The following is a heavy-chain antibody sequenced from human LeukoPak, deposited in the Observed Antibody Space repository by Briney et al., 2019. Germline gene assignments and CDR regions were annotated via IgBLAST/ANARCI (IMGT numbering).Heavy chain of an antibody. CDR2: INHSGST. CDR3: ARGSVAAAGTGTFDY. V-gene: IGHV4-34*01. CDR1: GGSFSGYY. J-gene: IGHJ4*02. Sequence: SETLSLTCAVYGGSFSGYYWSWIRQPPGKGLEWIGEINHSGSTNYNPSLKSRVTISVDTSKNQFSLKLSSVTAADTAVYYWARGSVAAAGTGTFDYWGQGTLVTVSS. D-gene: IGHD6-13*01.